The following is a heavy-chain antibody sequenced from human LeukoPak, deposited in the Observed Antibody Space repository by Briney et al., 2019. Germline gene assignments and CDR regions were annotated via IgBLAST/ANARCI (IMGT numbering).Heavy chain of an antibody. V-gene: IGHV4-4*09. Sequence: SETLLILCTVSGGSISNYYWISIRQHPGKGLVGIGYSFSGGSTLYNPSLQSRLPILADTSRNKFSLRLSSVAAADTAVYYCARRVCSSITCDPGWDNWFAPWGQGTLVTVSS. CDR3: ARRVCSSITCDPGWDNWFAP. CDR1: GGSISNYY. D-gene: IGHD2-2*01. J-gene: IGHJ5*02. CDR2: SFSGGST.